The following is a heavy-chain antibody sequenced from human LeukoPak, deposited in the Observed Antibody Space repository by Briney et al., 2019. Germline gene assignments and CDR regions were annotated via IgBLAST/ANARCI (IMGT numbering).Heavy chain of an antibody. CDR1: GGSISSYY. Sequence: SETLSLTCTVSGGSISSYYWSWIRQPPGKGLEWIGYIYYSGSTNYNPSLKSRVTISVDTSKNQFSLKLSSVTAADTAVYYCARHMPYNWNDGARAFEIWGQGTMVTVSS. CDR3: ARHMPYNWNDGARAFEI. D-gene: IGHD1-20*01. V-gene: IGHV4-59*01. CDR2: IYYSGST. J-gene: IGHJ3*02.